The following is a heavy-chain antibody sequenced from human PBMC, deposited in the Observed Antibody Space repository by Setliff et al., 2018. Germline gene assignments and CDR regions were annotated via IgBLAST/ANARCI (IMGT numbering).Heavy chain of an antibody. CDR2: INPNSGDT. CDR1: GYTFTNYG. V-gene: IGHV1-2*02. D-gene: IGHD2-8*02. J-gene: IGHJ5*02. CDR3: ARETSSGPRIDP. Sequence: ASVKVSCKTSGYTFTNYGINWVRQAPGQGLEWMGWINPNSGDTNYSQRFQGRVTMTIDTSTRTVYMELTRLRSDDTAIYYCARETSSGPRIDPWGQGTQVTVS.